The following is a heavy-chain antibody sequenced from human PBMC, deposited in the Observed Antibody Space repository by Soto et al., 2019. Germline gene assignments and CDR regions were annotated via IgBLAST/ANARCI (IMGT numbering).Heavy chain of an antibody. V-gene: IGHV3-7*01. J-gene: IGHJ6*03. D-gene: IGHD2-2*01. CDR1: GFTFSSYW. Sequence: EVQLVESGGGLVQPGGSLRLSCAASGFTFSSYWMSWVRQAPGKGLEWVANIKQDGREKYYVDSVKGRFTISRDHAKNSLYLQMNSLRAEDTAVYYCARQSLGYCSRMNCLYYFFYMDVWGNGTTVTVSS. CDR3: ARQSLGYCSRMNCLYYFFYMDV. CDR2: IKQDGREK.